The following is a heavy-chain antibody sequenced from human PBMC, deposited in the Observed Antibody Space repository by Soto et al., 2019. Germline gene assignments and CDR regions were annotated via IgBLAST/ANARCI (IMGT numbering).Heavy chain of an antibody. CDR3: ARDRFGVATTLYYFDY. V-gene: IGHV3-33*01. Sequence: GGSLRLSCAASGFTFSSYGMHWVRQAPGKGLEWVAVIWYDGSNKYYADSVKGRFTISRDNSKNTLYLQMNSLRAEDTAVYYCARDRFGVATTLYYFDYWGQGTLVTVSS. D-gene: IGHD5-12*01. CDR2: IWYDGSNK. CDR1: GFTFSSYG. J-gene: IGHJ4*02.